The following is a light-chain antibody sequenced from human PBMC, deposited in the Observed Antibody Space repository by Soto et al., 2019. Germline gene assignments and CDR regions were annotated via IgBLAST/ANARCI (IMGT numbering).Light chain of an antibody. J-gene: IGKJ2*01. CDR3: QQSYSTPHT. V-gene: IGKV1-39*01. Sequence: DIQMTQSPLSLSASVGDRVTITCRASQSISTYLNWYQQKPGKAPKVLIYAASSLQSGVPSRFSGSRSGADFTLTISSLQPEDFATYYCQQSYSTPHTVGQGTKVDIK. CDR2: AAS. CDR1: QSISTY.